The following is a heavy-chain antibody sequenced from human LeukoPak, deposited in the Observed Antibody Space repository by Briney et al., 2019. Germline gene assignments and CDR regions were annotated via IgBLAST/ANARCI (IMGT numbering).Heavy chain of an antibody. V-gene: IGHV3-23*01. CDR2: IFGSGGSA. CDR1: GFTFGSYA. Sequence: PGGSLRLSCAASGFTFGSYAMYWVRQAPGKGLEWVSGIFGSGGSAHYADSVKGRFTISRDNSKNTVYLQMDSLRAEDTAIYYCAKTTTGYSSGRYPAWPIDYWGQGTLDTVSS. D-gene: IGHD2-15*01. CDR3: AKTTTGYSSGRYPAWPIDY. J-gene: IGHJ4*02.